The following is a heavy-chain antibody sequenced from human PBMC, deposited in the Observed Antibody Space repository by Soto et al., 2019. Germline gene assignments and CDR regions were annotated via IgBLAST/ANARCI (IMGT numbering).Heavy chain of an antibody. J-gene: IGHJ6*02. CDR1: GFTFSNYG. D-gene: IGHD4-17*01. V-gene: IGHV3-33*06. CDR3: AKALTTGYYFHGMDF. Sequence: QVQLVESGGGVVQPGRSLRLSCAASGFTFSNYGMHWVRQAPGKGLEWVADVCYEGGKKYYADSVKGRFNISTDNCKNALYFQMNGLRSEDTAVYYCAKALTTGYYFHGMDFWGQGTTVTVSS. CDR2: VCYEGGKK.